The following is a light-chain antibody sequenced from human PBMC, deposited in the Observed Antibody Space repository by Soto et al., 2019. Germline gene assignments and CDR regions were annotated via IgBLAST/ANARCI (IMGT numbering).Light chain of an antibody. J-gene: IGKJ1*01. Sequence: DIQMTQSPSTLSSSVGDRVTITCRASQSMDDWLAWYQQKPGKAPKVLIYDASSWQSGVPARFSGSGSGTEFTLTIDSLQPDDVATYYCLRYNAFSRTFGQGTKVEIK. CDR3: LRYNAFSRT. CDR2: DAS. V-gene: IGKV1-5*01. CDR1: QSMDDW.